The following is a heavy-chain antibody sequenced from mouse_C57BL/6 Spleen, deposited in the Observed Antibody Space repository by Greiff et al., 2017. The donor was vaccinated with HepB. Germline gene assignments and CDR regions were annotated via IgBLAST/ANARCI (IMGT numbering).Heavy chain of an antibody. Sequence: EVKLMESGEGLVKPGGSLKLSCAASGFTFSSYAMSWVRQTPEKRLEWVAYISSGGDYIYYADTVKGRFTISRDNARNTLYLQMSSLKSEDTAMYYCTRGGYDYLFAYWGQGTLVTVSA. V-gene: IGHV5-9-1*02. CDR2: ISSGGDYI. J-gene: IGHJ3*01. CDR1: GFTFSSYA. D-gene: IGHD2-4*01. CDR3: TRGGYDYLFAY.